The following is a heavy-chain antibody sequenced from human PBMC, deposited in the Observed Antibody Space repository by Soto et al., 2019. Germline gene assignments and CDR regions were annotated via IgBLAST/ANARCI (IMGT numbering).Heavy chain of an antibody. CDR3: ARGSGIVVVPAAIRTSIWFDP. D-gene: IGHD2-2*02. CDR2: INHSGST. J-gene: IGHJ5*02. V-gene: IGHV4-34*01. CDR1: GGSFSGYY. Sequence: SETLSLTCAVYGGSFSGYYWSWIRQPPGKGLEWIGEINHSGSTNYNPSLKSRVTISVDTSKNQLSLKLSSVTAADTAVYYCARGSGIVVVPAAIRTSIWFDPWGQGTLVTVSS.